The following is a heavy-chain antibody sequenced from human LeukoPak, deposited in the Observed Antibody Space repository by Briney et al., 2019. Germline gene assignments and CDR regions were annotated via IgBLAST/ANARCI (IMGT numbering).Heavy chain of an antibody. CDR1: GFTVTDYY. CDR3: ARIYGSGSYIFDY. D-gene: IGHD3-10*01. Sequence: PGGSLTLSCAASGFTVTDYYMSWIRHAPGKGREWVSYISSSSSYTNYADSVKCRFTISRDNANTSLYLQMNSLRAEDTAVYYCARIYGSGSYIFDYWGQGTLLSVSS. CDR2: ISSSSSYT. J-gene: IGHJ4*02. V-gene: IGHV3-11*03.